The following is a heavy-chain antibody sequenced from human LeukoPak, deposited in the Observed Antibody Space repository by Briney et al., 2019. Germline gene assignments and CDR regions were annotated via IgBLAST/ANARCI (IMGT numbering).Heavy chain of an antibody. J-gene: IGHJ5*02. Sequence: PGGSLRLSCAASGFTFSSYSMNWVRQAPGKGLEWVSSISSSSSYIYYADSVKGRFTISRDNAKNSLYLQMNSLRAEDTAVYYCASLDVDTAMVVGGHWFDPWGQGTLVTVSS. CDR2: ISSSSSYI. CDR1: GFTFSSYS. V-gene: IGHV3-21*01. D-gene: IGHD5-18*01. CDR3: ASLDVDTAMVVGGHWFDP.